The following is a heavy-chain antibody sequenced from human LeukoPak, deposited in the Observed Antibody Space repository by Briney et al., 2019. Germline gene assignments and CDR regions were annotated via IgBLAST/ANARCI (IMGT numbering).Heavy chain of an antibody. V-gene: IGHV4-39*01. D-gene: IGHD3-3*01. Sequence: SETLSLTCTVSGGSISSSSYYWGWIRQPPGKGLEWIGSIYYSGSTHYNPSLKSRVTISVDTSKNQFSLKLSSVTAADTAVYYCARHPTYYDFWSGYPSVTHAFDIWGQGTMVTVSS. J-gene: IGHJ3*02. CDR1: GGSISSSSYY. CDR3: ARHPTYYDFWSGYPSVTHAFDI. CDR2: IYYSGST.